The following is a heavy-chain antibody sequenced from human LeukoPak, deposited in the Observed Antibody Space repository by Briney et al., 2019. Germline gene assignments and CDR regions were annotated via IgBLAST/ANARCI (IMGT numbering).Heavy chain of an antibody. CDR3: ARPHQASLDYGNNWLDP. D-gene: IGHD4-17*01. Sequence: ASVKVSCKASGGTFSSYAISWVRQAPGQGLEWMGGIIPIFGTANYAQKFQGRVTITADESTSTAYMELSSLRSEDTAVYYCARPHQASLDYGNNWLDPWGQGTVVTVSS. CDR2: IIPIFGTA. CDR1: GGTFSSYA. V-gene: IGHV1-69*13. J-gene: IGHJ5*02.